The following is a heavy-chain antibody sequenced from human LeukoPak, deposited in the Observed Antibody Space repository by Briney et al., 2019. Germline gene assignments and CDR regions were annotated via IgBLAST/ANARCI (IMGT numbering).Heavy chain of an antibody. CDR3: ARGSGSSWSSYYYYYYMDV. V-gene: IGHV3-7*01. Sequence: GGSLRLSCAASGFTFSSYWMSWVRQAPGKGLEWVANIKQDGSEKYYVDSVKGRFTISRDNAKNSLYLQMNSLRAEDTAVYYCARGSGSSWSSYYYYYYMDVWGKGTTVTVSS. D-gene: IGHD6-13*01. CDR1: GFTFSSYW. J-gene: IGHJ6*03. CDR2: IKQDGSEK.